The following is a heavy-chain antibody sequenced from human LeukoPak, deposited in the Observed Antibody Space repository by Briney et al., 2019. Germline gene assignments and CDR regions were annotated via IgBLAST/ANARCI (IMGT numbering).Heavy chain of an antibody. CDR3: AKGIVGATRNLDS. D-gene: IGHD1-26*01. J-gene: IGHJ4*02. V-gene: IGHV3-23*01. Sequence: GASLRLSCAASGFTFSTYAMSWVRQAPGKGLAWVSTLTDSGVYTYYADSVKGRFTISRDNSENTLYLQMNGLRAGDTAVYYCAKGIVGATRNLDSWGQGTLVTVSS. CDR1: GFTFSTYA. CDR2: LTDSGVYT.